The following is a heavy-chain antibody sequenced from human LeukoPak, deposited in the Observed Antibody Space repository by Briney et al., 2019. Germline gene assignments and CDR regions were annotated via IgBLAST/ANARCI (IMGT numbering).Heavy chain of an antibody. D-gene: IGHD3-16*02. CDR3: AKGGDYDYVWGSYPVDY. CDR2: ISWNSGSI. V-gene: IGHV3-9*01. J-gene: IGHJ4*02. CDR1: GFTFDDYA. Sequence: GRSLRLSCAASGFTFDDYAMHWVRQAPGKGLEWVSGISWNSGSIGYADSVKGRFTISRDNAKNSLYLQMNSLRAEDTALYYCAKGGDYDYVWGSYPVDYWGQGTLVTVSS.